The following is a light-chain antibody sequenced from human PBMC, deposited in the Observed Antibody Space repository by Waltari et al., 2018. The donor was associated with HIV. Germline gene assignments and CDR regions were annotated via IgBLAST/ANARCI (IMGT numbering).Light chain of an antibody. J-gene: IGLJ1*01. V-gene: IGLV1-44*01. CDR1: SSNIGSKT. Sequence: QSVLTQPPSASGAPGQSVIISCSGSSSNIGSKTVNWYRQLPGTAPKLPIYSNTQRPSGVPDRCSGSKSGTSASLAISGLQSGDEADYYCAAWEDSLNGPNYVFGSGTTVTVL. CDR2: SNT. CDR3: AAWEDSLNGPNYV.